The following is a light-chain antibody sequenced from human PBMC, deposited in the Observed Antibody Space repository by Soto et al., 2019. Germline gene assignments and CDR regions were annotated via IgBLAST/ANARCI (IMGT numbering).Light chain of an antibody. J-gene: IGKJ4*01. CDR1: QGIGSA. V-gene: IGKV1-13*02. CDR2: DAS. Sequence: IQMTQSPSSLSASVGDRVTITCRASQGIGSALAWYQLKPGAAPALLIYDASTLESGVPSRFSGSRSGADFTLTISSLQPEDFATYYCQNFRSSAISFGGGTKVDIK. CDR3: QNFRSSAIS.